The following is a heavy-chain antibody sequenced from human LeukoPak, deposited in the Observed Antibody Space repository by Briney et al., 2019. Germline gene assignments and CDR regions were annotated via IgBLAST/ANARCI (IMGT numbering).Heavy chain of an antibody. CDR1: GFTFNAYA. D-gene: IGHD2-21*02. V-gene: IGHV3-30*02. Sequence: GGSLRLSCAASGFTFNAYAMHWVRQAPGKGLGWVSIIRKDGYDEKYANSVKGRFTISRDNSKNTVYLQLTSLRIEDTAVYYCAKDRGDFPPYFDSWGPGTLVTVSS. J-gene: IGHJ4*02. CDR2: IRKDGYDE. CDR3: AKDRGDFPPYFDS.